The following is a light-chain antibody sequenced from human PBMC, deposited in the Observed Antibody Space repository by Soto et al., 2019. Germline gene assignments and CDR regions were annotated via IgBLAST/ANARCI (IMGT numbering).Light chain of an antibody. V-gene: IGKV3D-15*01. CDR1: QSISIN. CDR3: QQFRNWPWT. Sequence: EIVLTQSPGTLSVSPGDRVTLSCRASQSISINLAWYQHKPGQAPRLLIHGASTRATGVPDRISGSGSGTEFTRTISSLQSEDFAVYYCQQFRNWPWTFGQGTKVDIK. J-gene: IGKJ1*01. CDR2: GAS.